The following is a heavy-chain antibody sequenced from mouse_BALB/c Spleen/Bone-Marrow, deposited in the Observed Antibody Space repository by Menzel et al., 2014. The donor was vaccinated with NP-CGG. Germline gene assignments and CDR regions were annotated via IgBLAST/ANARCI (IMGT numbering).Heavy chain of an antibody. V-gene: IGHV1-74*01. J-gene: IGHJ3*01. D-gene: IGHD2-1*01. CDR2: IHPSDSET. CDR1: GYSFTTYW. CDR3: AREKVYYGISWFAY. Sequence: VQVVESGTEVVRPGASVKLSCKASGYSFTTYWMNWVKQRPGQGLEWIGMIHPSDSETRLNQKFKDKATLTVDKSSSTAYTQLNSPTSEDSAVYYCAREKVYYGISWFAYWGQGTLVTVSA.